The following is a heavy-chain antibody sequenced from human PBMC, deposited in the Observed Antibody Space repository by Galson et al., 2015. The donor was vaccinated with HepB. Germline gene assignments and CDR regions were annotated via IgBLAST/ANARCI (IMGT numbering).Heavy chain of an antibody. J-gene: IGHJ6*02. V-gene: IGHV3-23*01. Sequence: SLRLSCAASGFTFSSYAMSWVRQAPGKGLEWVSAISGSGGSTYYADSVKGRFTISRDNSKNTLYLQMNSLRAEDTAVYYCAKSGPRHIRFLEWSEPSYYYGMDVWGQGTTVTVSS. CDR2: ISGSGGST. D-gene: IGHD3-3*01. CDR1: GFTFSSYA. CDR3: AKSGPRHIRFLEWSEPSYYYGMDV.